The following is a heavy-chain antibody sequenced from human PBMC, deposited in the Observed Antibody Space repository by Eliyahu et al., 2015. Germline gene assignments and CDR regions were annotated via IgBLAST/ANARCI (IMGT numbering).Heavy chain of an antibody. V-gene: IGHV4-34*01. J-gene: IGHJ4*02. D-gene: IGHD3-16*01. CDR1: XGSFXXYY. CDR2: ITHSGST. CDR3: ARGPDDYVWGLLYFDY. Sequence: QVQLQQWGAGLLKPSETLSLTCAXXXGSFXXYYWGWIRQPPGKGLXWIGEITHSGSTNYNPSLKSRVTISVDTSKNQFSLKLSSVTAADTAVYYCARGPDDYVWGLLYFDYWGQGTLVTVSS.